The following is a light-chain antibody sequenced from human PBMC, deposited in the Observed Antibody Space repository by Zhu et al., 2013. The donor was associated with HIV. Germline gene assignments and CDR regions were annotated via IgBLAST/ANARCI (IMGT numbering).Light chain of an antibody. CDR1: QSVSSN. CDR3: QQYGWPPDT. Sequence: EIVLTQSPGTLSLSPGERATLSCRASQSVSSNLAWYQQKPGQAPRLLIYGASTRATGIPARFRGSGSGTDFTLSINTVEPDDSAVYYCQQYGWPPDTFGQGTRLDIK. CDR2: GAS. J-gene: IGKJ5*01. V-gene: IGKV3-20*01.